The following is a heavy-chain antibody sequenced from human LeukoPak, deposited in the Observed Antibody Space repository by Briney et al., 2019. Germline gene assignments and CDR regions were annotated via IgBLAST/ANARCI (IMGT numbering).Heavy chain of an antibody. CDR2: IYSGDST. D-gene: IGHD2-2*01. CDR1: GFIVSSNY. V-gene: IGHV3-53*05. CDR3: ANGYCSSTSCHRDRRGMDV. Sequence: GGSLRLSCAAFGFIVSSNYMSWVRQAPGKGLEWVSVIYSGDSTYYADSVKGRFTISRGNSKNTLYLQMNSLRAEDTAVYYCANGYCSSTSCHRDRRGMDVWGQGTTVTVSS. J-gene: IGHJ6*02.